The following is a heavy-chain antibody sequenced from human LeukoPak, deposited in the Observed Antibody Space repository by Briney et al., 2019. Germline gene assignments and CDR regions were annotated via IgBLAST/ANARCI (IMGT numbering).Heavy chain of an antibody. V-gene: IGHV4-39*07. CDR2: FSSGGSA. D-gene: IGHD1-7*01. CDR3: ARKQTGTMYDV. J-gene: IGHJ4*02. Sequence: SETLSLTCIVPGGSISSSSYYWAWIRQSPGKGLEWIGTFSSGGSAYYNPSLTSRVSISKDTSDNQFSLRLYSVTAADTAAYYCARKQTGTMYDVWGQGTQVTVSS. CDR1: GGSISSSSYY.